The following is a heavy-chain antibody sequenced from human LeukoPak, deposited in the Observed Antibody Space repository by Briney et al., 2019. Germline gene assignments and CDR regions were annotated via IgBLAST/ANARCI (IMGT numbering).Heavy chain of an antibody. CDR2: IYPSDSDT. J-gene: IGHJ4*02. CDR1: GYTFPNYW. Sequence: GESLKISCKGSGYTFPNYWSAWVRQMTGKGLEWMGIIYPSDSDTRYSPSFQGQVTISADKSITTAYLQWTSLKASDTAMYYCVSGIAVQTWGQGTLVTVSS. V-gene: IGHV5-51*01. CDR3: VSGIAVQT. D-gene: IGHD6-19*01.